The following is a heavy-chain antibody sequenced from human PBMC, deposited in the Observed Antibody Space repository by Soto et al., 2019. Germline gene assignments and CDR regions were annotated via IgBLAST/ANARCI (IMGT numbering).Heavy chain of an antibody. CDR2: IYYNGRT. J-gene: IGHJ4*02. Sequence: QVQLQVSGPGLVKPSQTLSLTCTVSGGSITSSGYYWSWIRQHPGKGLEWIGYIYYNGRTYYNPSLKSRVSISLYTWKNQFSLKLSSVTAAETAVYYCVRDLRGGTTFDYWGQGTLVTVSS. CDR1: GGSITSSGYY. V-gene: IGHV4-31*03. D-gene: IGHD1-7*01. CDR3: VRDLRGGTTFDY.